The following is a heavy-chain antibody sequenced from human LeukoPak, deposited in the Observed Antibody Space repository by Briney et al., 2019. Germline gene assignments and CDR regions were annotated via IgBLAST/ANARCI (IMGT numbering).Heavy chain of an antibody. CDR3: ARGGVVGAAKLDY. Sequence: PSQTLSLTCTVSGGSISSGSYYWSWIRQPAGKGLEWIGRIYTSGSTNYNPSLKSRVTISVDTSKNQFSLKLSSVTAADTAVYYCARGGVVGAAKLDYWGQGTLVTVSS. D-gene: IGHD1-26*01. CDR1: GGSISSGSYY. J-gene: IGHJ4*02. CDR2: IYTSGST. V-gene: IGHV4-61*02.